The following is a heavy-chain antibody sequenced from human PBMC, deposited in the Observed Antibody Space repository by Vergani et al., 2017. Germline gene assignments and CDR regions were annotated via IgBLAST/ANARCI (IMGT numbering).Heavy chain of an antibody. V-gene: IGHV6-1*01. CDR3: ARGGLARPLLGLNDY. CDR1: GDSVSSNSAA. CDR2: TYYRSKWYN. Sequence: QVQLQQSGPGLVKPSQTLSLTCAISGDSVSSNSAAWNWIRQSPSRGLEWLGRTYYRSKWYNDYAVSVKSRITINPDTTKNQFSLQLSSVTAADTAVYYCARGGLARPLLGLNDYWGQGTLVTVSS. J-gene: IGHJ4*02. D-gene: IGHD2-21*02.